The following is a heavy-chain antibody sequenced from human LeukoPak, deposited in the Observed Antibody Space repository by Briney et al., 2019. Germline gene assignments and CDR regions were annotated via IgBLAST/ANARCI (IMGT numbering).Heavy chain of an antibody. CDR2: IEWDGGST. Sequence: GGSLRLSCAASGFTFDDYGMSWVRQVPGKGLEWVSGIEWDGGSTGYADSVKGRFTISRDNAKNSLYLQMNSLRVEDTALYYCTRDMGSGWYFPFDYWGQGTLVTVSS. V-gene: IGHV3-20*04. J-gene: IGHJ4*02. CDR1: GFTFDDYG. D-gene: IGHD6-19*01. CDR3: TRDMGSGWYFPFDY.